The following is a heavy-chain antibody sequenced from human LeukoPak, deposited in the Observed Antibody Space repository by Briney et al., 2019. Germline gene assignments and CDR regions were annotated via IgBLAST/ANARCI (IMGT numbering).Heavy chain of an antibody. D-gene: IGHD5-18*01. Sequence: SETLSLTCTVSGGSISSYYWGWIRQPPGKGLEWIGYIYYSGSTNYNPSLKSRVTISVDTSKNQFSLKLSSVTAADTAVYYCARVKGVGGVDTAMVDYYYGMDVWGQGTTVTVSS. J-gene: IGHJ6*02. V-gene: IGHV4-59*01. CDR1: GGSISSYY. CDR3: ARVKGVGGVDTAMVDYYYGMDV. CDR2: IYYSGST.